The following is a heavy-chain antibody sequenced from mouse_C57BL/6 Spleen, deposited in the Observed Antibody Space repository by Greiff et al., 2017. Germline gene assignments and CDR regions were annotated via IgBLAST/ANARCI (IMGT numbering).Heavy chain of an antibody. J-gene: IGHJ4*01. V-gene: IGHV2-9-1*01. CDR1: GFSLTSYA. CDR3: ARAYSNYNAMDY. Sequence: QVQLKESGPGLVAPSQSLSITCTVSGFSLTSYAISWVRQPPGKGLEWLGVIWPGGGTTYNSALKSRLSTSTDNSKSQVFLKMNSLQTDDTARYYCARAYSNYNAMDYWGQGASVTVSS. CDR2: IWPGGGT. D-gene: IGHD2-5*01.